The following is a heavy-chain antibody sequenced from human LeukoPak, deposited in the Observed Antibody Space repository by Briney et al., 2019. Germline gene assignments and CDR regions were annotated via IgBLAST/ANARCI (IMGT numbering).Heavy chain of an antibody. V-gene: IGHV4-59*01. CDR2: IYYSGST. Sequence: SETLSLTCNVSGDSIRSDYWSWIRQPPGKGLEWIGYIYYSGSTNYNPSLKSRVTISVDTSKNQFSLKLSSVTAADTAVYYCASHPIYCSGGSCYSAFDIWGQGTMVTVSS. CDR1: GDSIRSDY. J-gene: IGHJ3*02. D-gene: IGHD2-15*01. CDR3: ASHPIYCSGGSCYSAFDI.